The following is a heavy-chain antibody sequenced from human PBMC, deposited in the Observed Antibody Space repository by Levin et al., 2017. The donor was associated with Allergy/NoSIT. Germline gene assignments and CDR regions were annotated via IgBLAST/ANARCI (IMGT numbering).Heavy chain of an antibody. V-gene: IGHV4-34*01. CDR2: INHSGST. CDR3: ARGSIRKGSGWYGLRGWFDP. CDR1: GGSFSGYY. J-gene: IGHJ5*02. D-gene: IGHD6-19*01. Sequence: GSLRLSCAVYGGSFSGYYWSWIRQPPGKGLEWIGEINHSGSTNYNPSLKSRVTISVDTSKNQFSLKLSSVTAADTAVYYCARGSIRKGSGWYGLRGWFDPWGQGTLVTVSS.